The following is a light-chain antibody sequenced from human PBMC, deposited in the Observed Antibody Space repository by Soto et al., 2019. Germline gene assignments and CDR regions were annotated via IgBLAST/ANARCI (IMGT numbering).Light chain of an antibody. CDR2: DAS. Sequence: DIQVTQSPPTLSASVGDRVTITCRASQTISTWMAWYQQKPGKAPKLLVYDASTLQSGVASRFSGSGSGTEFTLTISSLQSEDCAIYYCQQYHTWPITFGGGTKVDIK. J-gene: IGKJ4*01. CDR1: QTISTW. V-gene: IGKV1-5*01. CDR3: QQYHTWPIT.